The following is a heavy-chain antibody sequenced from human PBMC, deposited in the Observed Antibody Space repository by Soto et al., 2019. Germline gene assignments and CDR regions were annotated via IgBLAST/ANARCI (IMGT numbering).Heavy chain of an antibody. V-gene: IGHV4-39*01. D-gene: IGHD3-9*01. CDR2: IYYSGTT. J-gene: IGHJ4*02. CDR3: ARHRGYYDILTGYYTELNFDY. CDR1: GGSISSCSYY. Sequence: LSLTCTVSGGSISSCSYYWGWIRQPPGKGLEWIGSIYYSGTTYYNPSLKSRVTISVDTSKNQFSLKLSSVTAADTAVYYCARHRGYYDILTGYYTELNFDYWGQGTLVTVSS.